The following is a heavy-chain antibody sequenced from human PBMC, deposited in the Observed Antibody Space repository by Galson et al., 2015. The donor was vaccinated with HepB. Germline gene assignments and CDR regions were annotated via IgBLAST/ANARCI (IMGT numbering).Heavy chain of an antibody. Sequence: ETLSLTCSVSGGSISNLFWSWIRQPAGNGLEWLGRISSSGSTNYNPSLKSRVTMSVDTSKNQFSLKLTSVTAADTAVYYCAREYSSSEYLDVWGKGTTVTVSS. D-gene: IGHD6-6*01. CDR2: ISSSGST. J-gene: IGHJ6*03. V-gene: IGHV4-4*07. CDR1: GGSISNLF. CDR3: AREYSSSEYLDV.